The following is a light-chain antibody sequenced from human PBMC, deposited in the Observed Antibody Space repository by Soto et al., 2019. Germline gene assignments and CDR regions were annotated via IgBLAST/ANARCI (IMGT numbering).Light chain of an antibody. V-gene: IGLV2-11*01. J-gene: IGLJ1*01. CDR1: SSDVGGYDF. CDR3: CSYAGSYTFV. Sequence: QSALTQPRSVSGSPGQSVTISCTGTSSDVGGYDFVSWFQHHPGKPPKLIMYDVSKRPSGVPDRFSGSESGNTTSLTISGLQAEDEADYYCCSYAGSYTFVFGTGTKVTVL. CDR2: DVS.